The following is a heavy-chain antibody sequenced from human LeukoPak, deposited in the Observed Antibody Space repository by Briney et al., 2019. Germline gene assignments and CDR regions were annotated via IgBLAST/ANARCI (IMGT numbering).Heavy chain of an antibody. J-gene: IGHJ4*02. CDR3: ARDYGFYSGLYFFDY. CDR1: GYTFTGHY. Sequence: ASVEVSCKASGYTFTGHYIHWVRQAAGQGLEWMGWINPNSGGTKYAQKFQGRVTMTRDTSISTAYMELSKLRSDDTAVYSCARDYGFYSGLYFFDYWGQGTLVTVSS. V-gene: IGHV1-2*02. D-gene: IGHD1-26*01. CDR2: INPNSGGT.